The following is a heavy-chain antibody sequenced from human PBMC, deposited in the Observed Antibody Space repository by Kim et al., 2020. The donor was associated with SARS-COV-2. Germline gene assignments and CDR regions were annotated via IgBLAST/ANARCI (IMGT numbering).Heavy chain of an antibody. Sequence: GSTIYYADSVKSRFTISRDNAKNSLYLQMNSLRAEDTAVYYCARVSLEVYWGQGTLVTVSS. CDR3: ARVSLEVY. V-gene: IGHV3-48*03. J-gene: IGHJ4*02. CDR2: GSTI. D-gene: IGHD1-1*01.